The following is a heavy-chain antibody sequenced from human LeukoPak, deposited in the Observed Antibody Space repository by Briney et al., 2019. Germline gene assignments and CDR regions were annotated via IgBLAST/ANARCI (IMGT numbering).Heavy chain of an antibody. V-gene: IGHV4-59*08. CDR2: IYCSGST. J-gene: IGHJ4*02. Sequence: SETLSLTCTVSGDSVSSYVWSWIRQPPGKGLEWIGHIYCSGSTNYNPSLKSRVTMSVDTSKNQFSLKLNSVTAADTAVYYCARRGSSWSTIDYWGQGTLVTVAS. D-gene: IGHD6-13*01. CDR1: GDSVSSYV. CDR3: ARRGSSWSTIDY.